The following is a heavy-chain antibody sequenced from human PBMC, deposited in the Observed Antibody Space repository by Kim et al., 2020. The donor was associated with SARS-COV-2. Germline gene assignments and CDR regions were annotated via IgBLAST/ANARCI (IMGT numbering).Heavy chain of an antibody. CDR2: IITIFGTA. D-gene: IGHD5-12*01. V-gene: IGHV1-69*13. CDR1: GGTFSSYA. CDR3: ARDGGGYDYYVDY. Sequence: SVKVSCKASGGTFSSYAISWVRQAPGQGLEWMGGIITIFGTANYAQKFQGRVTITADESTSTAYMELRSMRSKDTAVEYCARDGGGYDYYVDYWRHGTL. J-gene: IGHJ4*01.